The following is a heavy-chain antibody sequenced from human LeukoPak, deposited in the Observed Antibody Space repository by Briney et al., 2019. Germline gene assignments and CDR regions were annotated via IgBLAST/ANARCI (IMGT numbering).Heavy chain of an antibody. CDR1: GLTFSTYW. Sequence: GGSLRLSCAASGLTFSTYWMSWVRQAPGKGLEWVANIKQDGSEKYYVDSVKGRFTISRDNAKNSLYLQMNSLRAEDTAVYYCARGSKFVWFGELLSPYGYWGQGTLVTVSS. J-gene: IGHJ4*02. D-gene: IGHD3-10*01. CDR3: ARGSKFVWFGELLSPYGY. V-gene: IGHV3-7*03. CDR2: IKQDGSEK.